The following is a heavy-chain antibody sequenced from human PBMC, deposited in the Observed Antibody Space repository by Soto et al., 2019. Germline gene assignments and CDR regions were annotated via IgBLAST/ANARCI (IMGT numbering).Heavy chain of an antibody. D-gene: IGHD3-10*01. CDR1: GYTFTSYD. CDR2: MNANSGNT. V-gene: IGHV1-8*01. CDR3: ARYALLWFGANGMDV. J-gene: IGHJ6*02. Sequence: QVQLVQSGAEVKKPGASVKVSCKASGYTFTSYDINWVRQATGQGLEWMGWMNANSGNTGYAQKFQGRVTMTRNTSISTAYMELSSLRSEDTAVYYCARYALLWFGANGMDVWGQGTTVTVSS.